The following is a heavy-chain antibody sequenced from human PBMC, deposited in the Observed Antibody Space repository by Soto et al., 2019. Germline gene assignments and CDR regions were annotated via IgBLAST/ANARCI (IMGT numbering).Heavy chain of an antibody. CDR1: GFTFTDYT. V-gene: IGHV3-21*01. CDR2: ISVGDAYR. D-gene: IGHD1-7*01. CDR3: VTSPEGTSDMRE. J-gene: IGHJ4*02. Sequence: EVQLVESGGGLVKPGGSLRLSCAASGFTFTDYTMNWVRQAPGKGLEWVSSISVGDAYRYYADSVRGRFTVSRDNAENTLYLHMNSLRAEDTAVYYCVTSPEGTSDMREWGQGALVTVSS.